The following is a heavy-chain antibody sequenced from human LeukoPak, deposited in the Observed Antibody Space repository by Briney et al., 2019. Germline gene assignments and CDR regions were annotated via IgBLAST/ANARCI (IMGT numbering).Heavy chain of an antibody. Sequence: ASVKVSCKASGYTFTGYYMHWVRQAPGQGLEWMGWINPNSGGTNYAQKFQGRVTMTRDTSISTAYMELSRLRSDDTAVYYCARAREDYYYGMDVWGQGTTVTVSS. D-gene: IGHD1-26*01. CDR2: INPNSGGT. J-gene: IGHJ6*02. V-gene: IGHV1-2*02. CDR3: ARAREDYYYGMDV. CDR1: GYTFTGYY.